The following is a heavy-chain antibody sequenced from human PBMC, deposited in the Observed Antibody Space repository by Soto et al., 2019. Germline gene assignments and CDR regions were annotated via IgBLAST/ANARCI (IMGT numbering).Heavy chain of an antibody. J-gene: IGHJ4*02. CDR1: GGSISSSDYY. CDR3: ARGGGVYYFDY. CDR2: IYYSGIT. Sequence: SETLSLTCTVSGGSISSSDYYWSWIRQPPGKGLEWIGYIYYSGITDYNPSLKSRVTISVDTSKSQFSLKLSSVTAADTAVYYCARGGGVYYFDYWGQGTLVTVSS. D-gene: IGHD2-8*02. V-gene: IGHV4-61*08.